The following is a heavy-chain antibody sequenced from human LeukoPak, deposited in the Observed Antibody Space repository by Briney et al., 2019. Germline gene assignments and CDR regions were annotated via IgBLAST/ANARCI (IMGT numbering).Heavy chain of an antibody. J-gene: IGHJ6*03. V-gene: IGHV4-38-2*02. CDR2: IYHSGST. CDR3: ARGIGAYYYYYYMDV. Sequence: SETLSLTCTVSGYSISSGYYWGWIRQPTGKGLEWIGSIYHSGSTYYNPSLKSRVTISVDTSKNQFSLKLSSVTAADTAVYYCARGIGAYYYYYYMDVWGKGTTVTVSS. D-gene: IGHD6-25*01. CDR1: GYSISSGYY.